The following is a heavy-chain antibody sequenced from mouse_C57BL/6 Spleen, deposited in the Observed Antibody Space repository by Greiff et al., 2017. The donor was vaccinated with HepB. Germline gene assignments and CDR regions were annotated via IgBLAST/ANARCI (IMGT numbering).Heavy chain of an antibody. J-gene: IGHJ1*03. Sequence: VQLQQSGPGLVKPSQSLSLTCSVTGYSITSGYYWNWIRQFPGNKLEWMGYISYDGSNNYNPSLKNRISITRDTSKNQFFLKLNSVTTEDTATYYCAREGDYGNYGGYFDVWGTGTTVTVSS. D-gene: IGHD2-1*01. V-gene: IGHV3-6*01. CDR1: GYSITSGYY. CDR3: AREGDYGNYGGYFDV. CDR2: ISYDGSN.